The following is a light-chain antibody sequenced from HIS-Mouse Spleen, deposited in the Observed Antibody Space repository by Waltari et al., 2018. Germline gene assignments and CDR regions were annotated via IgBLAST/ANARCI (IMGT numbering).Light chain of an antibody. V-gene: IGLV3-10*01. CDR2: EDS. J-gene: IGLJ2*01. CDR1: ALLTKY. Sequence: SYELTQPPSVSVSPGQTARITCPGDALLTKYAYWYQQKSGQAPVLVIYEDSKRPSGIPERFSGSSSGTMATLTISGAQVEDEADYYCYSTDSSGNHRVFGGGTKLTVL. CDR3: YSTDSSGNHRV.